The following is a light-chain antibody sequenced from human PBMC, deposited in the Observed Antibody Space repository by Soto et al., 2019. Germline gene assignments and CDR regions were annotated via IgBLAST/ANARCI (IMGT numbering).Light chain of an antibody. Sequence: DIQMTQFPSSLSASVGDRVTITCQASQDISNSLNWYQQKPRKAPKLLIYGASNLETGVPSRFSGSGSGSHFTLTISSLQPEDIATYYCQQYNNLPWTFGQGTRVEIK. CDR2: GAS. V-gene: IGKV1-33*01. J-gene: IGKJ1*01. CDR1: QDISNS. CDR3: QQYNNLPWT.